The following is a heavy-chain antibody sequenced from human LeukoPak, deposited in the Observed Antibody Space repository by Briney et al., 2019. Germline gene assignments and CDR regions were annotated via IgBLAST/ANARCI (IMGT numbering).Heavy chain of an antibody. J-gene: IGHJ4*02. CDR1: GGTFSSYA. V-gene: IGHV1-69*13. D-gene: IGHD3-10*01. CDR2: IIPIFGTA. CDR3: ARGRITMVRAFDY. Sequence: LVKVSCKASGGTFSSYAISWVRQAPGQGLEWMGGIIPIFGTANYAQKFQGRVTITADESTSTAYMELSSLRSEDTAVYYCARGRITMVRAFDYWGQGTLVTVSS.